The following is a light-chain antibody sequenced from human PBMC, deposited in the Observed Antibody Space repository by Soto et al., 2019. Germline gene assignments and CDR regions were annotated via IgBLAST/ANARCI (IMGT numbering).Light chain of an antibody. CDR1: QSVSTN. Sequence: EILITQAPATLSVSPGERATLCCRASQSVSTNLAWYQQKPGRAPRLLIYASSTRATGIPGRFSGSGSGTEFTLTISSLQSEDFAVYYCQQYTNWPPTWTFGQGTKVDIK. J-gene: IGKJ1*01. V-gene: IGKV3D-15*01. CDR3: QQYTNWPPTWT. CDR2: ASS.